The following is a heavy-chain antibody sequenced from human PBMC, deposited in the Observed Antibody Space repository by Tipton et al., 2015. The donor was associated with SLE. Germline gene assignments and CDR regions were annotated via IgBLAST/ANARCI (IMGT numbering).Heavy chain of an antibody. J-gene: IGHJ4*02. V-gene: IGHV3-21*01. D-gene: IGHD3-3*01. CDR2: ISSSSNYI. CDR3: VKDSSIFGVLIIPEYFDY. Sequence: GSLRLSCAASGFSFSSYSMNWVRQAPGKGLEWVSSISSSSNYIYYADSVKGRFTISRDNSKNTLYLQMSSLRAEDTAVYYCVKDSSIFGVLIIPEYFDYWGQGTLVTVSS. CDR1: GFSFSSYS.